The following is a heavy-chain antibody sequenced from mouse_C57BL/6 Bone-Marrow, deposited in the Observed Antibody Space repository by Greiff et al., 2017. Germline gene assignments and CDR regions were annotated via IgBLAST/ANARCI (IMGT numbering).Heavy chain of an antibody. J-gene: IGHJ2*01. V-gene: IGHV1-5*01. D-gene: IGHD1-1*01. Sequence: EVQLQQSGTVLARPGASVKMSCKTSGYTFTSYWMHWVNQRPGQGLEWIGAIYPGNSDTSYNQKFKGKAKLTAVTSASTAYMELSSLTNEDSAVYYCTRRITTVVATADYWGQGTTLTVSS. CDR3: TRRITTVVATADY. CDR2: IYPGNSDT. CDR1: GYTFTSYW.